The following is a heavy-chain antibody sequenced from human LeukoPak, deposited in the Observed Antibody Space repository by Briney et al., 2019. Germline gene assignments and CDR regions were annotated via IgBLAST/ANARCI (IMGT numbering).Heavy chain of an antibody. CDR1: GGSIGFYY. D-gene: IGHD1-26*01. V-gene: IGHV4-59*08. J-gene: IGHJ4*02. CDR2: NFYSGST. Sequence: SETLSLTCTVSGGSIGFYYWSWLRQPPGKGLEWIGYNFYSGSTNYNPSLKSRVTISVDTSKNQFSLKLSSVTAADTAVYYCSRSYYFDYWGQGTLVTVSS. CDR3: SRSYYFDY.